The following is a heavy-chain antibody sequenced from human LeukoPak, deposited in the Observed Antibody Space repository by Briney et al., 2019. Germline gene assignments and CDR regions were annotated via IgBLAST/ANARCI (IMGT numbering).Heavy chain of an antibody. D-gene: IGHD6-13*01. J-gene: IGHJ6*03. CDR1: GFNFNTYN. Sequence: NPGGSLRLSCAASGFNFNTYNINWVRQAPGKGLEWVSSISPSSSYINYADSVKGRFTISRDNAKNLLFLQMNSLRAEDAAVYYCVTLSSRQTYYFMDVWGKGTTVIVSS. V-gene: IGHV3-21*01. CDR2: ISPSSSYI. CDR3: VTLSSRQTYYFMDV.